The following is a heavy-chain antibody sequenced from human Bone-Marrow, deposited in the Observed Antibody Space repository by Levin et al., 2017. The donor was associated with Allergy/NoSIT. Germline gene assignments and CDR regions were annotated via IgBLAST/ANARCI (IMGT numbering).Heavy chain of an antibody. CDR3: AKDLPSSSSGGEYYYYYGMDG. J-gene: IGHJ6*02. V-gene: IGHV3-30*18. Sequence: PGGSLRLSCAASGFTFSSYGMHWVRQAPGKGLEWVAVISYDGSNKYYADSVKGRFTISRDNSKNTLYLQMNSLRAEDTAVYYCAKDLPSSSSGGEYYYYYGMDGWGQGTTVTVSS. CDR1: GFTFSSYG. D-gene: IGHD6-6*01. CDR2: ISYDGSNK.